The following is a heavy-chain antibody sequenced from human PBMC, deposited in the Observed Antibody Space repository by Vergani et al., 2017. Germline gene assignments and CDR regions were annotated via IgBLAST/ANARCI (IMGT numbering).Heavy chain of an antibody. D-gene: IGHD3-10*01. Sequence: QVQLVQSGAEVKKPGSSVKVSCKASGDTFNNFAISWVRQAPGQGLEWMGRIIPIFGTANYAQKFQGRVTITADESTTTAYMELSSLRSEDTAMYYCAKDPRWCGELSKHLDYWGQGTLVTVSS. V-gene: IGHV1-69*13. J-gene: IGHJ4*02. CDR1: GDTFNNFA. CDR2: IIPIFGTA. CDR3: AKDPRWCGELSKHLDY.